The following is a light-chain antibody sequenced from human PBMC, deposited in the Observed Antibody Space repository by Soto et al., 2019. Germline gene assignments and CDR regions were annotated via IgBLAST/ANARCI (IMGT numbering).Light chain of an antibody. V-gene: IGLV2-8*01. J-gene: IGLJ2*01. Sequence: QSALTQPPSASGSPGQSVTISCTGTSSDVGGYNFVSWYQQHPGKAPKLMIHDVSKGPSGVPDRFSASKSGNTASLTVSGLQAEDEADYYCTSYAGTINFVLFGGGTKLTVL. CDR2: DVS. CDR1: SSDVGGYNF. CDR3: TSYAGTINFVL.